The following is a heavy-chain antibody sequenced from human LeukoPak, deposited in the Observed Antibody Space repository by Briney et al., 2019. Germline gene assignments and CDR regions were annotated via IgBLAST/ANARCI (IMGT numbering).Heavy chain of an antibody. CDR3: ATGDEDSPMNFYH. D-gene: IGHD5-18*01. V-gene: IGHV3-43*01. CDR2: INWDGGST. Sequence: AGGSLRLSCVASGFMFDDYTMHWVRQAPGKGLEWISLINWDGGSTYYAGSVKGRFTVSRDNSKNSLYLQMNSLTTEDTAFYYRATGDEDSPMNFYHWGQGTLVTVSS. J-gene: IGHJ4*02. CDR1: GFMFDDYT.